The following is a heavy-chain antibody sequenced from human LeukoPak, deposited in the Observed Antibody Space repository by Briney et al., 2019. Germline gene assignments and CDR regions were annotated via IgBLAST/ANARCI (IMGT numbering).Heavy chain of an antibody. J-gene: IGHJ5*02. CDR1: GGSISSYY. D-gene: IGHD6-19*01. CDR3: ARDREDSGWYFGWFDP. Sequence: SETLSLTCTVSGGSISSYYWSWIRQPPGKGLEWIGYIYYSGSTNYNPSLKSRVTISVDTSKNQFSLKLKSVTPEDTAVYYCARDREDSGWYFGWFDPWGQGTLVTVSS. V-gene: IGHV4-59*12. CDR2: IYYSGST.